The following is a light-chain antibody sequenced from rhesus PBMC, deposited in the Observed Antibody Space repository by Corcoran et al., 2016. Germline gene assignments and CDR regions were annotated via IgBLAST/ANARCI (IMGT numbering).Light chain of an antibody. CDR2: GAS. V-gene: IGKV3-31*02. CDR3: QETSNLSPFT. Sequence: EIVMTQSPATLSLSPGETATISCRTSQSVSSYLAWYQQKPGQAPRLLIYGASSRATGIPDRFSGSGSGTDFTLTISRLEPEDFAVYYCQETSNLSPFTFGPGTKLDIK. CDR1: QSVSSY. J-gene: IGKJ3*01.